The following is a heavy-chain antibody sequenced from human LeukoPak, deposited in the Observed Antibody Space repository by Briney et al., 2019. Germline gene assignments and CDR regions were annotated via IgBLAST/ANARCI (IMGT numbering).Heavy chain of an antibody. CDR3: ARDHSSAAAGTRGWLDP. CDR2: IHTSGST. D-gene: IGHD6-13*01. J-gene: IGHJ5*02. Sequence: NPSETLSLTCTVSGGSISDYYGTWIRQPAGKGLEWIGRIHTSGSTNYNPSLKSRVTMSIDTSKNQFSLKLSSVTAADTAVYYCARDHSSAAAGTRGWLDPWGQGTLVTVSS. V-gene: IGHV4-4*07. CDR1: GGSISDYY.